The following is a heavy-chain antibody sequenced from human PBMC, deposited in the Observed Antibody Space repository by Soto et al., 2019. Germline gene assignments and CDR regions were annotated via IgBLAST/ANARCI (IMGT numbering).Heavy chain of an antibody. Sequence: QVQLQQWGAGLLKPSETLSLTCAVYGGSFSGYYWSWIRQPPGKGLEWIGEINHSGSTNYNPSLKSRVTISVDTSKNQCSLKLSSVTAADTAVYYCARKIAGVNWFDPWGQGTLVTVSS. CDR3: ARKIAGVNWFDP. CDR1: GGSFSGYY. D-gene: IGHD3-10*01. CDR2: INHSGST. V-gene: IGHV4-34*01. J-gene: IGHJ5*02.